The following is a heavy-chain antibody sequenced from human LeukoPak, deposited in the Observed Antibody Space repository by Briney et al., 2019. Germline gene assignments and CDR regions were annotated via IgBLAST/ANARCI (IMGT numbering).Heavy chain of an antibody. Sequence: SETLSLTCTVSGGSISSYYWSWIRQPPGKGLEWIGYIYYSGSTNYNPSLKSRVTISVDTSKNQFSLKLSSVTAADTAVYYCARDSDSSYASDIWGQGTMVTVSS. CDR2: IYYSGST. CDR3: ARDSDSSYASDI. V-gene: IGHV4-59*01. D-gene: IGHD3-22*01. J-gene: IGHJ3*02. CDR1: GGSISSYY.